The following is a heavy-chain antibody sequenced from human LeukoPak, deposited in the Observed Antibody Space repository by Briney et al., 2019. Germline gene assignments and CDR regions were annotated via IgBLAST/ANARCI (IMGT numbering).Heavy chain of an antibody. CDR3: ARDPTMVRGVINWFDP. V-gene: IGHV3-30*02. Sequence: GGSLRLSCTASGFTFSSYGMHWVRQAPGKGLEWVSFIRYDGSNKYYADSVQGRFTISRDNSKNTLYMQMNSLRAEDTAVYYCARDPTMVRGVINWFDPWGQGTLVTVSS. D-gene: IGHD3-10*01. J-gene: IGHJ5*02. CDR2: IRYDGSNK. CDR1: GFTFSSYG.